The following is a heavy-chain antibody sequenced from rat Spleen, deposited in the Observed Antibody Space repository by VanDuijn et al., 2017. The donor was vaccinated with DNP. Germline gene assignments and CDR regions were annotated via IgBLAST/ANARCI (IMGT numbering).Heavy chain of an antibody. Sequence: EVQLVETGGGLVQPGGSLTLSCAASGFTFSKYGMAWIRQAPKKGLEWVATISYDGSRTYYRDSVKGRFTISRDNAKSTLYLQMNSLKSEDTATYYCARGSTSIYWYFDFWGPGTMVTVSS. CDR2: ISYDGSRT. V-gene: IGHV5-29*01. CDR1: GFTFSKYG. J-gene: IGHJ1*01. CDR3: ARGSTSIYWYFDF. D-gene: IGHD3-1*01.